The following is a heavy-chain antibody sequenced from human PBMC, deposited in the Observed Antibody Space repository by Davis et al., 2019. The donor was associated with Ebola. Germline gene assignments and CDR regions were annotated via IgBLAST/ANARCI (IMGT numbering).Heavy chain of an antibody. CDR1: GASFSGYH. CDR3: ARGSVGYDTWRRTPQSVYYGMDV. CDR2: INHSGIT. Sequence: MPSETLSLTCAVYGASFSGYHWSWLRQAPGKGLEWVGEINHSGITKYSASLESRLTISRDMSKKEFSLKLNYVTAADTAVYYCARGSVGYDTWRRTPQSVYYGMDVWGKGTTVIVSS. V-gene: IGHV4-34*01. J-gene: IGHJ6*04. D-gene: IGHD3-3*01.